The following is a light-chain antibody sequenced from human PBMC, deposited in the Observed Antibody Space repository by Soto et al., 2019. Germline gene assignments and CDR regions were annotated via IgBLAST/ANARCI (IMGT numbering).Light chain of an antibody. CDR3: HTSDTSLSSVV. J-gene: IGLJ2*01. CDR2: GNS. CDR1: SSNIGAGYD. Sequence: QSVLTQPPSVSGAPGQRVTISCTGSSSNIGAGYDVHWYQQLPGTAPKLLIYGNSNRPSGVPDRFSGSKSGTSASLAITGLQDEDEADYYCHTSDTSLSSVVFGGGTKVTVL. V-gene: IGLV1-40*01.